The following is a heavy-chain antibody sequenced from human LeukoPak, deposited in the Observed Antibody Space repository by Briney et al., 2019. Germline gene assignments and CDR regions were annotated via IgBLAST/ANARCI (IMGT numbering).Heavy chain of an antibody. CDR2: IIPIFGTA. Sequence: ASVRVSCKASGGTFSSYAITWVRQAPGQGLEWVGGIIPIFGTANYAQKFQGRVTIIADKSTSTAYMGLSSLRSEDTAVYYCARALYGSGSYYTFEPSHDAFDIWGQGTMVTVSS. CDR1: GGTFSSYA. J-gene: IGHJ3*02. CDR3: ARALYGSGSYYTFEPSHDAFDI. V-gene: IGHV1-69*06. D-gene: IGHD3-10*01.